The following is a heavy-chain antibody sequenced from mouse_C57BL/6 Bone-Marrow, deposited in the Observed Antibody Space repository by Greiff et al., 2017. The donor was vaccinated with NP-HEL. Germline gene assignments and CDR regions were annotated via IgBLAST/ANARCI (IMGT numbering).Heavy chain of an antibody. CDR1: GYTFTSYT. CDR2: INPSSGYT. V-gene: IGHV1-4*01. D-gene: IGHD1-1*01. Sequence: VKLQESGAELARPGASVKMSCKASGYTFTSYTMHWVKQRPGQGLEWFGYINPSSGYTKYNQKFKDKATLTADKSSSTAYMQLSSLTSEDSAVYYCARFLYYYGSSLDYWGQGTTLTV. J-gene: IGHJ2*01. CDR3: ARFLYYYGSSLDY.